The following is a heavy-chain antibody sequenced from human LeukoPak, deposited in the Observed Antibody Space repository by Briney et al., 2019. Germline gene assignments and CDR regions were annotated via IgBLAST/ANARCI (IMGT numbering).Heavy chain of an antibody. CDR3: ASVYSSGWYHRGYFDY. J-gene: IGHJ4*02. Sequence: KPSGTLSLTCTVSGGSISSYYWSWIRQPPGKGLEWIGYIYYSGSTNYNPSLKSRVTISVDTSKNQFSLKLSSVTAADTAVYYCASVYSSGWYHRGYFDYWGQGTLVTVSS. V-gene: IGHV4-59*08. D-gene: IGHD6-19*01. CDR1: GGSISSYY. CDR2: IYYSGST.